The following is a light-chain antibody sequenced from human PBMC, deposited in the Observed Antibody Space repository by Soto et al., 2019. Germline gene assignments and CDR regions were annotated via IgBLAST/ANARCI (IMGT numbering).Light chain of an antibody. Sequence: EIVMTQSPASLSVSPGAGPTPSCRASQSVASKVAWYQQKPGQGPRLLIHGASTRAVGVPARFSGSGSGTDFTLTISSLQSEDFAVYYRQQYHNWPPQYTFGQGTKLQIK. J-gene: IGKJ2*01. V-gene: IGKV3-15*01. CDR1: QSVASK. CDR2: GAS. CDR3: QQYHNWPPQYT.